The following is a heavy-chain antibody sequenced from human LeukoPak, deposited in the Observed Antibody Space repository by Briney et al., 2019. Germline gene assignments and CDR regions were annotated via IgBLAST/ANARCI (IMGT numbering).Heavy chain of an antibody. CDR3: ARLPGGERDYDFWSGYYDYYYYGMDV. CDR1: GGTFSSYA. Sequence: GASVKVSCKASGGTFSSYAISWVRQAPGQGLEWMGGIIPILGTANYAQKFQGRVTITADESTSTAYMELSSLRSEDTAVYYCARLPGGERDYDFWSGYYDYYYYGMDVWGQGTTVTVSS. D-gene: IGHD3-3*01. J-gene: IGHJ6*02. V-gene: IGHV1-69*13. CDR2: IIPILGTA.